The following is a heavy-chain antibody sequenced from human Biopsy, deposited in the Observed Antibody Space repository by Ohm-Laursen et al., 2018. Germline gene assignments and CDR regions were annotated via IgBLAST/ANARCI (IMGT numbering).Heavy chain of an antibody. CDR2: FAPENGKT. CDR3: AGDINNWNVNY. J-gene: IGHJ4*02. V-gene: IGHV1-24*01. D-gene: IGHD1-20*01. Sequence: ASVKVSCKASGYSLTDLSMHWVRQAPGKGLEWMGGFAPENGKTIYAQKFQGRVTMTEDTSTDTAYMELSNLRSEDTAVYYCAGDINNWNVNYWGQGTLVIVSS. CDR1: GYSLTDLS.